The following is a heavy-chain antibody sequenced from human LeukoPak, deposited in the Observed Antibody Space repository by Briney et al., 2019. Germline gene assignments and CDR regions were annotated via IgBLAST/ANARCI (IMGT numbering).Heavy chain of an antibody. D-gene: IGHD3-10*01. CDR1: GYTFTGYY. CDR2: INPNSGGT. J-gene: IGHJ6*03. V-gene: IGHV1-2*02. Sequence: ASVKVSGKASGYTFTGYYMHWVRQAPGQGLEWMGWINPNSGGTNYAQKFQGRVTMTRDTSISTAYMELSRLRSDDTAVYYCATGSPSYYYMDVWGKGTTVTVSS. CDR3: ATGSPSYYYMDV.